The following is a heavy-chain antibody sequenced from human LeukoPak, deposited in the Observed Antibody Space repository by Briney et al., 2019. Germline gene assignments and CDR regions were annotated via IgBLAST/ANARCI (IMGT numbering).Heavy chain of an antibody. V-gene: IGHV1-46*01. J-gene: IGHJ4*02. CDR1: GHTFTSYY. Sequence: GSVKVACKASGHTFTSYYMHWVRQAPGQGLEWMGIVNPSGGSTSYAQKFQGRVTMTRDMSTSTVYMELSSLRSEDTAVYYCARRVFTFGGVIRFGGQGILVTVSS. D-gene: IGHD3-16*01. CDR3: ARRVFTFGGVIRF. CDR2: VNPSGGST.